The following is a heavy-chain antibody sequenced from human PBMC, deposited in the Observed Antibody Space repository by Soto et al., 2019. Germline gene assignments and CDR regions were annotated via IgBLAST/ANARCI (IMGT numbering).Heavy chain of an antibody. CDR3: AKRGVDTFGLSY. V-gene: IGHV3-74*01. CDR2: INTDGSST. Sequence: EVQLVESGGSLVQPGGSLRLSCAVSGFTFSSIWMHWVRQAPGEGLVWVSSINTDGSSTSYADSVKGRFTISRDNAKNTRYLQMNSLRVEDTAMYYCAKRGVDTFGLSYWGQGTLVTVSS. D-gene: IGHD3-10*01. J-gene: IGHJ4*02. CDR1: GFTFSSIW.